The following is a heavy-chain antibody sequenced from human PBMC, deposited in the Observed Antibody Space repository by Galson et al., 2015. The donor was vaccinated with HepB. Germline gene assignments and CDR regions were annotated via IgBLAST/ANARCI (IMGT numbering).Heavy chain of an antibody. CDR3: ARDLWTTYSSGWPLDY. Sequence: CAISGDSVSSNSAAWNWIRQSPSRGLEWLGRTYYRSKWYNDYAVSVKSRITINPDTSKNQFSLQLNSVTPEDTAIYYCARDLWTTYSSGWPLDYWGQGTLVTVSS. J-gene: IGHJ4*02. V-gene: IGHV6-1*01. D-gene: IGHD6-19*01. CDR2: TYYRSKWYN. CDR1: GDSVSSNSAA.